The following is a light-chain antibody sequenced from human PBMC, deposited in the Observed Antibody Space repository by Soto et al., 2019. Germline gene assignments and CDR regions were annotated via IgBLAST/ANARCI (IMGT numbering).Light chain of an antibody. CDR3: QQYNTYST. J-gene: IGKJ5*01. CDR1: QSVLYSSNNKNY. V-gene: IGKV4-1*01. CDR2: DAS. Sequence: DIVMSQSPDLLALSLCEMATINCKSGQSVLYSSNNKNYLAWYQQKPGKAPNPLIYDASSLKSGVPARFSGSGSGTEFTLTISSLQPDDFATYYCQQYNTYSTFGQGTRPE.